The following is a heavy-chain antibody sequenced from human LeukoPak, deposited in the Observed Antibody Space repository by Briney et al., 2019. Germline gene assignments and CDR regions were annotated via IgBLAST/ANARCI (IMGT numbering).Heavy chain of an antibody. V-gene: IGHV4-4*07. D-gene: IGHD6-6*01. J-gene: IGHJ3*02. CDR1: GGSISSYY. CDR3: ARDHSSSSWMDSFEI. Sequence: PSETLSLTCTVSGGSISSYYWSWIRQPPGKGPEWIGRIYTTGTADYNPSLKGRVFLSVDTSKNQFSLKVTSVTAADTAVYYCARDHSSSSWMDSFEIWGPGTKVTVSS. CDR2: IYTTGTA.